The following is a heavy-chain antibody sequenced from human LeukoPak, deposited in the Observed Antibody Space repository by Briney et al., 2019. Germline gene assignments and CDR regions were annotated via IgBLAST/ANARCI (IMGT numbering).Heavy chain of an antibody. D-gene: IGHD3-22*01. J-gene: IGHJ1*01. CDR3: ARAYDSSGYWPEYFHH. Sequence: GGSLRLSCAASGFAVSNNYMSGVRQAPGKGLEWVSIIYGGGSTYYADSVNGRFTISRHNSQNTLILQMNSLRTEDTAVYYCARAYDSSGYWPEYFHHWGQGPLVTVSS. V-gene: IGHV3-53*04. CDR1: GFAVSNNY. CDR2: IYGGGST.